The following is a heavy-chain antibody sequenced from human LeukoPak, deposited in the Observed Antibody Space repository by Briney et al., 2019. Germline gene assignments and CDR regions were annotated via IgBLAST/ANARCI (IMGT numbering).Heavy chain of an antibody. J-gene: IGHJ4*02. Sequence: PGGSLRLSCAAFGFTFSSYAMHWVRQAPGKGLEWVAVISYDGSNKYYADSVKGRFTISRDNSKNTLYLQMYSLRAEDTAVYYCARGYSGYDSVSPEFDYWGQGTLVTVSS. CDR3: ARGYSGYDSVSPEFDY. D-gene: IGHD5-12*01. V-gene: IGHV3-30*04. CDR1: GFTFSSYA. CDR2: ISYDGSNK.